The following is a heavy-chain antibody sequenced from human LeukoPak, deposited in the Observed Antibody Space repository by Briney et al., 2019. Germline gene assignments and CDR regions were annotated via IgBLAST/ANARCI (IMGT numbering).Heavy chain of an antibody. CDR3: ARDPRGYSSGSDDF. CDR2: IWYDGSDK. CDR1: GFTLSNYG. J-gene: IGHJ4*02. Sequence: GRSLRLSCAASGFTLSNYGMHWVRQAPGKGLEWVAVIWYDGSDKYYADSVKGRFTISRDNAKNSLYLQMNSLRADDTAVYYCARDPRGYSSGSDDFWGQGTLVTVSS. V-gene: IGHV3-33*01. D-gene: IGHD5-18*01.